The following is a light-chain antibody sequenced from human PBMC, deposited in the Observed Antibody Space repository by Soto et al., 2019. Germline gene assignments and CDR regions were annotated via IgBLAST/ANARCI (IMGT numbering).Light chain of an antibody. J-gene: IGKJ5*01. V-gene: IGKV1-33*01. Sequence: DIQITQSPSTLSASVGDRVTIPCQATQDIRKYLNWYQQKPGKAPKILIYDASSLETGVPSRVSGSGAGTDCTLTISSLQPADFETDDCQQYDKLTLIFGPGTRLEIK. CDR3: QQYDKLTLI. CDR2: DAS. CDR1: QDIRKY.